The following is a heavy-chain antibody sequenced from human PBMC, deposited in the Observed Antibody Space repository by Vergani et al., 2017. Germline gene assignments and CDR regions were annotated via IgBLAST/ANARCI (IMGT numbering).Heavy chain of an antibody. CDR3: ARDKAQYDFWSGKPYYYYYMDV. Sequence: QVQLQESGPGLVKPSETLSLTCTVSGGSISSYYWSWIRQPAGKGLEWIGRIDTSGSTNYNPSLKSRVTMSVDTSKNQFSLKLSSVTAADTAVYYCARDKAQYDFWSGKPYYYYYMDVWGKGTTVTVSS. D-gene: IGHD3-3*01. V-gene: IGHV4-4*07. J-gene: IGHJ6*03. CDR2: IDTSGST. CDR1: GGSISSYY.